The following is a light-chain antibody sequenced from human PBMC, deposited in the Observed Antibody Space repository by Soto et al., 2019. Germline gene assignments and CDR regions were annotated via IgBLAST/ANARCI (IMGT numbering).Light chain of an antibody. CDR1: QSVSSY. CDR3: QQYGSSPLT. CDR2: DAS. Sequence: ESVLTQSPATLSLAPGERATLSCRASQSVSSYLAWYQQKPGQAPRLLIYDASNRATGIPARFSGSGSGTDFTLTISRLEPEDLAVYYCQQYGSSPLTFGGGTQVDIK. V-gene: IGKV3-20*01. J-gene: IGKJ4*01.